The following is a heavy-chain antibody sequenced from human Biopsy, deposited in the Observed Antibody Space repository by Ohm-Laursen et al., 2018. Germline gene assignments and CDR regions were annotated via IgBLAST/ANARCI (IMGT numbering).Heavy chain of an antibody. D-gene: IGHD3-22*01. V-gene: IGHV4-59*01. Sequence: GTLSLTCTVSGDSISSYYWSWIRQPPGKGLQWIGYVYYTGSTDYNPSLQSRVTISVDTSKNHFSMRLRSVTPADTAIYYCARDRGYYSDRTVPGYFDLWGRGTLVTVSS. CDR1: GDSISSYY. CDR2: VYYTGST. J-gene: IGHJ2*01. CDR3: ARDRGYYSDRTVPGYFDL.